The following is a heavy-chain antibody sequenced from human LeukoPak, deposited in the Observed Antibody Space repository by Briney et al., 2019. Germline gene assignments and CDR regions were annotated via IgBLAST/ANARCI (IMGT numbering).Heavy chain of an antibody. CDR1: GYTFTGYY. D-gene: IGHD1-26*01. CDR3: ASWSLWELPAFDI. Sequence: GASVKVSCKATGYTFTGYYMHWVRQAPGQGLEWMGWINPNSGGTNYAQKFQGRVTMTRDTSISTAYMELSRLRSDDTAVYYCASWSLWELPAFDIWGQGTMVTVSS. J-gene: IGHJ3*02. CDR2: INPNSGGT. V-gene: IGHV1-2*02.